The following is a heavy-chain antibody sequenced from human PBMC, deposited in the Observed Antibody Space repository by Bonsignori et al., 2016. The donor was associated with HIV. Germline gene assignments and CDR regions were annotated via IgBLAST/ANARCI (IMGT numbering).Heavy chain of an antibody. CDR2: IYYSGST. J-gene: IGHJ6*03. V-gene: IGHV4-39*07. Sequence: RQAPGKGLEWIGTIYYSGSTYYNPSLKSRVTISVDTSKNHFSLKLSSVTAADTAVYYCARVSTVASYHYYYMDVWGKGTTVTVSS. D-gene: IGHD4-23*01. CDR3: ARVSTVASYHYYYMDV.